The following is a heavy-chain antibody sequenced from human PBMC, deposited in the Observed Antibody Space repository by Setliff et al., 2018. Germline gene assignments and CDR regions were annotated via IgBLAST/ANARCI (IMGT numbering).Heavy chain of an antibody. CDR1: GYSISSGYY. D-gene: IGHD3-9*01. CDR3: ASNILTGPYDAFDI. V-gene: IGHV4-38-2*01. Sequence: SETLSLTCAVSGYSISSGYYWGWIRQPPGKGLEWIGSIYHSGSTYYNPSLKSRVSISVDTSRNQFSLKLSSVTAADAAVYYCASNILTGPYDAFDIWGRGTMVTVSS. CDR2: IYHSGST. J-gene: IGHJ3*02.